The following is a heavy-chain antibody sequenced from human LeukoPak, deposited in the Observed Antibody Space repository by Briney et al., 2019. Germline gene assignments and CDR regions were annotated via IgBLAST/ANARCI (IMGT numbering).Heavy chain of an antibody. CDR2: IKSKTDGGTA. CDR3: TTDRGDYGIPY. CDR1: GFRITNAW. Sequence: GGSLRLSCAASGFRITNAWMNWVRQAPGKGLEWVGRIKSKTDGGTADYAAPVKGRFTISRDDSKTTLYLQMNSLKTEDTAVYYCTTDRGDYGIPYWGQGTLVTVSS. J-gene: IGHJ4*02. V-gene: IGHV3-15*07. D-gene: IGHD4-17*01.